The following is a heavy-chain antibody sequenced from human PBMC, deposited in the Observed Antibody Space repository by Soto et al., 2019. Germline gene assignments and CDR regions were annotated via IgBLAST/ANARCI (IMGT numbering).Heavy chain of an antibody. V-gene: IGHV1-24*01. CDR2: FDPEDGET. Sequence: VSVKVSCKVSGYTLTELSMHWARQAPGKGLEWMGGFDPEDGETIYAQKFQGRVTMTEDTSTDTAYMELSSLRSEDTAVYYCATSPRLYSGYDSGGGYWGQGTLVTVSS. D-gene: IGHD5-12*01. CDR3: ATSPRLYSGYDSGGGY. CDR1: GYTLTELS. J-gene: IGHJ4*02.